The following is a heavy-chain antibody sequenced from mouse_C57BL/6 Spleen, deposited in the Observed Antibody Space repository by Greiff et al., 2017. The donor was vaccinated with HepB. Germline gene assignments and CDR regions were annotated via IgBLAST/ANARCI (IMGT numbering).Heavy chain of an antibody. CDR2: IYPRSGNT. CDR3: ASHYGSSSYFDY. J-gene: IGHJ2*01. D-gene: IGHD1-1*01. CDR1: GYTFTSYG. Sequence: QVHVKQSGAELARPGASVKLSCKASGYTFTSYGISWVKQRTGQGLEWIGEIYPRSGNTYYNEKFKGKATLTADKSSSTAYMELRSLTSEDSAVYFCASHYGSSSYFDYWGQGTTLTVSS. V-gene: IGHV1-81*01.